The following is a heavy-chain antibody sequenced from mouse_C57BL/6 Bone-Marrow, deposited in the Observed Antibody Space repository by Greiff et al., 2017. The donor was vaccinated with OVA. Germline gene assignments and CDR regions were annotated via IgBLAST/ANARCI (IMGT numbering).Heavy chain of an antibody. CDR3: ATLGRGYFDY. CDR2: ISSGSSTI. V-gene: IGHV5-17*01. D-gene: IGHD4-1*01. Sequence: EVKLVESGGGLVKPGGSLKLSCAASGFTFSDYGMHWVRQAPEKGLEWVAYISSGSSTIYYADTVKGRFTISRDNAKNTLFLQMTSLRSEDTAMYYCATLGRGYFDYWGQGTTLTVSS. CDR1: GFTFSDYG. J-gene: IGHJ2*01.